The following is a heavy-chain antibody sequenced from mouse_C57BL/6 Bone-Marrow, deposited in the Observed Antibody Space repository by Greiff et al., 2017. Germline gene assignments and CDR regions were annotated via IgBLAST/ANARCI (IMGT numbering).Heavy chain of an antibody. D-gene: IGHD1-1*01. CDR2: ISSGSSTI. J-gene: IGHJ2*01. V-gene: IGHV5-17*01. CDR1: GFTFSDYG. CDR3: ARHGLDY. Sequence: DVKLVESGGGLVKPGGSLKLSCAASGFTFSDYGMHWVRQAPEKGLEWVAYISSGSSTIYYADTVKGRFTISRDNAKNTLFLQMTSLRAEDKSMYYWARHGLDYWGQGTTVTVSS.